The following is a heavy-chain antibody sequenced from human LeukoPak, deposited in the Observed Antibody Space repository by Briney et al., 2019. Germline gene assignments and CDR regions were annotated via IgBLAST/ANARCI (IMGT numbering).Heavy chain of an antibody. Sequence: GGSLRLSCAASGFTFSSFWMSWVRQAPGKGLEWVANMKQDGSQKYYVDSVKGRFTISRDNVQNSLYLQMNSLRAEDTAVYYYARGDYFASGSYSDSWGQGILVTVSS. CDR3: ARGDYFASGSYSDS. J-gene: IGHJ4*02. CDR1: GFTFSSFW. D-gene: IGHD3-10*01. V-gene: IGHV3-7*01. CDR2: MKQDGSQK.